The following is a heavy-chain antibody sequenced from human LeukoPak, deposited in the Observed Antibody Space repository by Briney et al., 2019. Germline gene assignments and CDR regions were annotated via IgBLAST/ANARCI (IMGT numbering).Heavy chain of an antibody. CDR3: ARAKPKNMVRGLIMRRESRYYFDY. J-gene: IGHJ4*02. D-gene: IGHD3-10*01. CDR1: GFTFSDYY. CDR2: ISSSGSIT. V-gene: IGHV3-11*01. Sequence: GGSLRLSCAASGFTFSDYYMSWIRQASGKGLEWVSYISSSGSITYYADSVKGRFTISRDNAKNSLYLQMNSLRAEDTAVYYCARAKPKNMVRGLIMRRESRYYFDYWGQGTLVTVSS.